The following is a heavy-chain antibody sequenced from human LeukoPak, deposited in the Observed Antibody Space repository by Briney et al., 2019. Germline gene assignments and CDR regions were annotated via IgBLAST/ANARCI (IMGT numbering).Heavy chain of an antibody. CDR2: INPNSGGT. Sequence: ASVKVSCKASGYTFTGYYMHWVRQAPGQGLEWMGWINPNSGGTNYAQKFQGRVTMTRDTSISTAYMELSRLRSDDTAVYYCARARDGYNYSFDYWGQGTLVTVSS. CDR3: ARARDGYNYSFDY. J-gene: IGHJ4*02. D-gene: IGHD5-24*01. CDR1: GYTFTGYY. V-gene: IGHV1-2*02.